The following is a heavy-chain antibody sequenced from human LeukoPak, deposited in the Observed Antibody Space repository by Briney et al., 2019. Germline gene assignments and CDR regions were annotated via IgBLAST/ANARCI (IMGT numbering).Heavy chain of an antibody. Sequence: GASVKVSCKASGYTFTSYGISWVRQAPGQGLEWMGGIIPIFGTANYAQKFQGRVTITADESTSTAYMELSSLRSEDTAVYYCARGGFSYPRAPFDYWGQGTLVTVSS. CDR3: ARGGFSYPRAPFDY. CDR2: IIPIFGTA. CDR1: GYTFTSYG. D-gene: IGHD1-26*01. V-gene: IGHV1-69*13. J-gene: IGHJ4*02.